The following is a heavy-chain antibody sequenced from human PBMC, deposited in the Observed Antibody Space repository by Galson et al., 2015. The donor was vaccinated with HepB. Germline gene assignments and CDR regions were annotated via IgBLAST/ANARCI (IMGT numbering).Heavy chain of an antibody. CDR1: GYTFTSYD. V-gene: IGHV1-8*01. CDR3: ARAPTTVTTIDFDY. Sequence: VKVSCKASGYTFTSYDINWVRQATGQGLEWMGWMNPNSGNTGYAQKFQGRVTMTRNTSISTAYMELSSLRSEDTAVYYCARAPTTVTTIDFDYWGQGTLVTVSS. CDR2: MNPNSGNT. J-gene: IGHJ4*02. D-gene: IGHD4-17*01.